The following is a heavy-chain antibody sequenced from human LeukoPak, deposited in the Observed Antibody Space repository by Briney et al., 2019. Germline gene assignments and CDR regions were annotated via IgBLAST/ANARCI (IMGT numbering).Heavy chain of an antibody. CDR3: ARDLRPYSTSSYFDL. V-gene: IGHV4-4*07. D-gene: IGHD6-6*01. CDR1: GDSISNYY. Sequence: SETLSLTCTVSGDSISNYYWNWIRQPAGKGLEWIGRILTSWSTNYNPSLKSRVSMSLDTSKNQVSLKMTSVTAADTAIYYCARDLRPYSTSSYFDLWGLGALVAVSS. J-gene: IGHJ4*02. CDR2: ILTSWST.